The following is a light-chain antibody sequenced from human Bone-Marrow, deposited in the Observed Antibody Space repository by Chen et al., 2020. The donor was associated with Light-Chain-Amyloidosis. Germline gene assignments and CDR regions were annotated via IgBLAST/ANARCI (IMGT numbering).Light chain of an antibody. CDR2: EVT. V-gene: IGLV2-14*01. CDR1: SSDVGGDNH. CDR3: SSYTITNTLV. Sequence: QSALTQPASVSGSPGPSITITCTGTSSDVGGDNHVSWYQQHPDKAPNRMIYEVTNRPSWVPDRLSGSKSEHTASLTISGLQTEDEDDYFCSSYTITNTLVFGSGSRVTVL. J-gene: IGLJ1*01.